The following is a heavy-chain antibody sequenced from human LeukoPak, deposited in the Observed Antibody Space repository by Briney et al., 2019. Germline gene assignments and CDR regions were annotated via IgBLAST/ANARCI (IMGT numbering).Heavy chain of an antibody. CDR2: IYSGGST. CDR3: ARGIVGATSGMDV. Sequence: GGSLRLSSAASGFTVSSNYMSWVRQAPGKGLEWVSVIYSGGSTYYADSVKGRFTISRDNSKNTLYLQMNSLRAEDTAVYYCARGIVGATSGMDVWGQGTTVTVSS. D-gene: IGHD1-26*01. J-gene: IGHJ6*02. V-gene: IGHV3-53*01. CDR1: GFTVSSNY.